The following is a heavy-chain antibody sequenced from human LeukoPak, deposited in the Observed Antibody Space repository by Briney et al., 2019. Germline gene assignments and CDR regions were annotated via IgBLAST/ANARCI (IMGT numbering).Heavy chain of an antibody. Sequence: SQTLSLTCTVSGGSISSGDYYWSWIRQPPGKGLEWIGYIYYSGSTYYNPSLKSRVTISVDTSKNQFSLKLSSVTAADTAVYYCARGTDDSSGYYYPRIGAFDIWGQGTMVTVSS. CDR1: GGSISSGDYY. V-gene: IGHV4-30-4*01. D-gene: IGHD3-22*01. J-gene: IGHJ3*02. CDR2: IYYSGST. CDR3: ARGTDDSSGYYYPRIGAFDI.